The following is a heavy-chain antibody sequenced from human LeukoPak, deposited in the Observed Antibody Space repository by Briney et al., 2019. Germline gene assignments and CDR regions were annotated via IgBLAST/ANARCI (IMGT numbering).Heavy chain of an antibody. V-gene: IGHV1-2*02. CDR2: INPNSGGT. D-gene: IGHD1-26*01. CDR3: ARNKLVGATHTYDAFDI. J-gene: IGHJ3*02. Sequence: GASVKVSCKASGYTFTGYYMHWVRQAPGQGLEWKGWINPNSGGTNYAQKFQGRVTMTRDTSISTAYMELSRLRSDDTAVYYCARNKLVGATHTYDAFDIWGQGTMVTVSS. CDR1: GYTFTGYY.